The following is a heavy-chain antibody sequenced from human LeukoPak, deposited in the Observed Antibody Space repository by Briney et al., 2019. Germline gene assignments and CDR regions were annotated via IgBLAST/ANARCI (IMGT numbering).Heavy chain of an antibody. Sequence: GGSLRLSCAASGFTFSSFGMHWVRQAPGKGLEWVAFIQYDGSTKYHADSVKGRFTISRDNSKNTLYLQMNSLRAEDTAVYYCAKRGSGSYEFDYWGQGTLVTVSS. CDR1: GFTFSSFG. CDR2: IQYDGSTK. CDR3: AKRGSGSYEFDY. J-gene: IGHJ4*02. D-gene: IGHD6-19*01. V-gene: IGHV3-30*02.